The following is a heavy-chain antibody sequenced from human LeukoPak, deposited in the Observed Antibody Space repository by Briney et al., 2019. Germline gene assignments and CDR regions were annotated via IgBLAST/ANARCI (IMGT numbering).Heavy chain of an antibody. D-gene: IGHD3-22*01. CDR1: GGTFSSYA. V-gene: IGHV1-69*05. J-gene: IGHJ3*02. CDR3: ARDRDDYYYDSSGYGDAFDI. CDR2: IIPIFGTA. Sequence: SVKVSCKASGGTFSSYAISWVRQAPGQGLEWMGGIIPIFGTANYAQKLQGRVTMTTDTSTSTAYMELRSLRSDDTAVYYCARDRDDYYYDSSGYGDAFDIWGQGTMVTVSS.